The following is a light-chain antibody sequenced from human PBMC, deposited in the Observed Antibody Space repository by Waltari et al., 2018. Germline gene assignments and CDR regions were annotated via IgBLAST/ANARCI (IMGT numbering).Light chain of an antibody. V-gene: IGKV3-11*01. J-gene: IGKJ4*01. Sequence: APLPCRASPSVSRFLAWYQQKPGQAPRLIIYDTSNRATGIPARFSGSGSGTDFTLTISSLEPEDFAVYYCQHRHNWPLAFGGGTKVEIK. CDR3: QHRHNWPLA. CDR1: PSVSRF. CDR2: DTS.